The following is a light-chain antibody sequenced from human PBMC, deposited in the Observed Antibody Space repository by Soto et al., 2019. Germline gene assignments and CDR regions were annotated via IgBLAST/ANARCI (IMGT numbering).Light chain of an antibody. Sequence: IQMTQSPSTLSASVGDRVTITCQASQTISNWLAWYQQKPGKAPKLLIYKASTLESGVPSRFSGSGSGTEFTLTISSLQPEDFATYYCQQYNSYSQMFGQGTKVDIK. V-gene: IGKV1-5*03. CDR1: QTISNW. CDR3: QQYNSYSQM. CDR2: KAS. J-gene: IGKJ1*01.